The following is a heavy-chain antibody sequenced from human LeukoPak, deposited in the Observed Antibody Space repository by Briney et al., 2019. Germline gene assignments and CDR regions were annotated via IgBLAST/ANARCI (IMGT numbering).Heavy chain of an antibody. D-gene: IGHD3-22*01. Sequence: GSLRLSCAASGFTFSSYWMSWVRQAPGKGLEWIGEINHSGSTNYNPSLKSRVTISVDTSKNQFSLKLSSVTAADTAVYYCARHRKYYYDSSGYFNYWGQGTLVTVSS. V-gene: IGHV4-34*01. CDR1: GFTFSSYW. CDR2: INHSGST. J-gene: IGHJ4*02. CDR3: ARHRKYYYDSSGYFNY.